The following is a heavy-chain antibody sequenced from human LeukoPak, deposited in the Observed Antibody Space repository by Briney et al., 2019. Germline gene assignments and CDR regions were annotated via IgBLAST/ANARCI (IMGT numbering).Heavy chain of an antibody. CDR1: GYTFTGYY. CDR3: AREKFGYSYGPEGDY. CDR2: INPNSGGT. J-gene: IGHJ4*02. D-gene: IGHD5-18*01. V-gene: IGHV1-2*02. Sequence: ASVKVSCKASGYTFTGYYMHWVRQAPGQGLEWMGWINPNSGGTNYAQKFQGRVTMTRDTSISTAYMELSRLRSDDTAVYYCAREKFGYSYGPEGDYWGQGTLVTVSS.